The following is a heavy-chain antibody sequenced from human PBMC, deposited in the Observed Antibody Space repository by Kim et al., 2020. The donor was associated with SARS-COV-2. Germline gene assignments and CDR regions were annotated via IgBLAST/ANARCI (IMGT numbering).Heavy chain of an antibody. D-gene: IGHD3-10*01. CDR2: IGLTGSGI. J-gene: IGHJ6*02. V-gene: IGHV3-48*02. CDR3: ARDHESTGDPVIDV. Sequence: GGSLRLSCAASGFTFKAYSFSWVRQAPGKGLEWISYIGLTGSGIYNADSVKGRFTISRDNARNSVYLQMNNLRDEDTAVYYCARDHESTGDPVIDVWC. CDR1: GFTFKAYS.